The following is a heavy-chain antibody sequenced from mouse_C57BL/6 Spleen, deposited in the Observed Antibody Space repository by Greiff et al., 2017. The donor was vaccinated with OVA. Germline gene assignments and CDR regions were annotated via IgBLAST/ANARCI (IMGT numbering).Heavy chain of an antibody. CDR2: IDPEDGET. V-gene: IGHV14-2*01. Sequence: EVKLQESGAELVKPGASVKLSCTASGFNIKDYYMHWVKQRTEQGLEWIGRIDPEDGETKYAPNFQGKATITADTSSNTAYLQLSSLTSEDTAVYYCARAPSGRGFAYWGQGTLVTVSA. CDR3: ARAPSGRGFAY. CDR1: GFNIKDYY. J-gene: IGHJ3*01. D-gene: IGHD3-1*01.